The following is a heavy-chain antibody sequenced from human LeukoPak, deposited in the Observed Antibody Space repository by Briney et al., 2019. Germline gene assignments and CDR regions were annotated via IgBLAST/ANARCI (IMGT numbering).Heavy chain of an antibody. V-gene: IGHV3-21*01. Sequence: GGSLRLSCAASGFTFSSYSMNWVRQAPGKGLEWVSSISSSSSYMYYADSVKGRFTISRDNAKNSLYLQMNSLRADDTAVYYCARAIHSSSLYGGFDPWGQGTLVTVSS. D-gene: IGHD6-13*01. CDR1: GFTFSSYS. CDR3: ARAIHSSSLYGGFDP. J-gene: IGHJ5*02. CDR2: ISSSSSYM.